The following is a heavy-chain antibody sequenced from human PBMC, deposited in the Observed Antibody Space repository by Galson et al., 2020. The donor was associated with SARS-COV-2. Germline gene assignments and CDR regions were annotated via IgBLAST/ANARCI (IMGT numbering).Heavy chain of an antibody. J-gene: IGHJ6*02. D-gene: IGHD6-6*01. CDR3: ARDPNIAARRGPYWGGMDV. Sequence: ASVKVSCKASGYTFTSYAMHWVRQAPGQRLEWMGWINAGNGNTKYSQKFQGRVTITRDTSASTAYMELSSLRSEDTAVYYCARDPNIAARRGPYWGGMDVWGQGTTVTVSS. V-gene: IGHV1-3*01. CDR1: GYTFTSYA. CDR2: INAGNGNT.